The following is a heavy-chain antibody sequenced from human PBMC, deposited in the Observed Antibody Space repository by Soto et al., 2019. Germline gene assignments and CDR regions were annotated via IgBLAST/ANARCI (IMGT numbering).Heavy chain of an antibody. CDR3: AREYYDILTGSTYYYYGMDV. CDR2: IIPIFGTA. J-gene: IGHJ6*02. CDR1: GGTFSSYA. V-gene: IGHV1-69*13. Sequence: SVQVSCKASGGTFSSYAISWVRQAPGQGLEWMGGIIPIFGTANYAQKFQGRVTITADESTSTAYMELSSLRSEDTAVYYCAREYYDILTGSTYYYYGMDVRGQGTTVTVSS. D-gene: IGHD3-9*01.